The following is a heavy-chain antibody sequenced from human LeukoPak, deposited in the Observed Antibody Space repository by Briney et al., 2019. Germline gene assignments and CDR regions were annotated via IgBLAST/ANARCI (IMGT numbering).Heavy chain of an antibody. CDR3: AREGSYGPSCLVY. V-gene: IGHV1-69*05. D-gene: IGHD5-18*01. J-gene: IGHJ4*02. CDR2: IIPIFGTA. Sequence: SVKVSCKASGGTFSSYAISWVRQAPGQGLEWMGGIIPIFGTANYAQKFQGRVTITTDESTSTAYMELSSLRSEDTAVYYCAREGSYGPSCLVYWGQGTLVTVSS. CDR1: GGTFSSYA.